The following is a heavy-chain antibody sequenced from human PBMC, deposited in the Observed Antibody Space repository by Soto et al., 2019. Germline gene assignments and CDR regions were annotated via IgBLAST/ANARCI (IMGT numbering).Heavy chain of an antibody. D-gene: IGHD4-17*01. CDR2: IIPIFGTA. Sequence: QVQLVQSGAEVKKPGSSVKVSCKASGGTFSSYAISWVRQAPGQGLEWMGGIIPIFGTANYAQKFQGRVTITADKYTRAAYMELSSLRAEDTAVYYCARGGIATVTSVGYYYYGTDVWGQGTTVTDS. CDR3: ARGGIATVTSVGYYYYGTDV. V-gene: IGHV1-69*06. CDR1: GGTFSSYA. J-gene: IGHJ6*02.